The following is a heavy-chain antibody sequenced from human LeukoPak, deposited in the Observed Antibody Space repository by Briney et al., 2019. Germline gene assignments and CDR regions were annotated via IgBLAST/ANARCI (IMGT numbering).Heavy chain of an antibody. CDR2: ISSSSTYI. CDR1: GFTPSSYE. Sequence: GGSLRLSCAASGFTPSSYEMNWVRQAPGKGLEWVSSISSSSTYIFYADSVKGRFTISRDNAKNSLYLQMNSLSAEDTAVYYCARDLPSIATRPSWFDPWGQGTLVTVSS. CDR3: ARDLPSIATRPSWFDP. J-gene: IGHJ5*02. D-gene: IGHD6-6*01. V-gene: IGHV3-21*01.